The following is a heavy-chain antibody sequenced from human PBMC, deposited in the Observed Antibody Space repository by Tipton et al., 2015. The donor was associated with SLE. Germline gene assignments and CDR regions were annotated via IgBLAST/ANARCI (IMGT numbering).Heavy chain of an antibody. CDR3: ASLMTTVTFDAFDV. Sequence: TLSLTCTVSGGSISGYWSWVRQPAGKGLEWIGRIYTSASTIYNPSLKSRVTLSSDTPKNQFSLRVRSVTAADTAMYYCASLMTTVTFDAFDVWGQGTMLTVSS. CDR2: IYTSAST. D-gene: IGHD4-17*01. V-gene: IGHV4-4*07. J-gene: IGHJ3*01. CDR1: GGSISGY.